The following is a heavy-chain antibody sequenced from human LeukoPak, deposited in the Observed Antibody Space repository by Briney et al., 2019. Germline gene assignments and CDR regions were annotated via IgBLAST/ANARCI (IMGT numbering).Heavy chain of an antibody. CDR1: GFTFSSYW. D-gene: IGHD2-15*01. Sequence: GGSLRFSCAASGFTFSSYWMSWVRQAPGKGLEWVANIKQDGSEKYYVDSVKGRFTISRDNAKNSLYLQMNSLRAEDTAVYYCARVPGYCSGGSCYNPNWFDPWGQGTLVTVSS. J-gene: IGHJ5*02. CDR2: IKQDGSEK. CDR3: ARVPGYCSGGSCYNPNWFDP. V-gene: IGHV3-7*03.